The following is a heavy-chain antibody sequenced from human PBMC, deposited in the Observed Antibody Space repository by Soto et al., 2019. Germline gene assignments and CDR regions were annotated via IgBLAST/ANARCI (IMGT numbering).Heavy chain of an antibody. CDR2: IIPILGIA. CDR3: ARDGVRGVIGPLDY. CDR1: EGTFSSYT. D-gene: IGHD3-10*01. J-gene: IGHJ4*02. Sequence: SVKDSCKASEGTFSSYTISLVRQAPGQGLEWMGRIIPILGIANYAQKFQGRVTITADKSTSTAYMELNSLRSEDTAVYYCARDGVRGVIGPLDYWGQGTLVTVSS. V-gene: IGHV1-69*02.